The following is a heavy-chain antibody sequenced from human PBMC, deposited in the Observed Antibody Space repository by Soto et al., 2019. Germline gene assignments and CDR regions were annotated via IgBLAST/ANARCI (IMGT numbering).Heavy chain of an antibody. CDR2: IWYDGINK. V-gene: IGHV3-33*01. D-gene: IGHD2-15*01. CDR1: GFTFSNNG. CDR3: ARDRVQMVDGLDV. J-gene: IGHJ6*02. Sequence: QVQLVESGGGVVQPGRSLRLSCAAYGFTFSNNGMHWVRQAPGKGLEWVAVIWYDGINKYFADSVKRRFIISRDNSKNTVYLQMNSLRAEATAVYYCARDRVQMVDGLDVWGQGTTVTVS.